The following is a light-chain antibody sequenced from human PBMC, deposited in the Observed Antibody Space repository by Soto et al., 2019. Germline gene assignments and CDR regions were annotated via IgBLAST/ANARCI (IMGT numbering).Light chain of an antibody. CDR1: SSDVGGYNY. CDR2: EVS. Sequence: QSALTQPASVSGSPGQSITISCTGTSSDVGGYNYVSWYQQHPGKAPKLMIYEVSHRPSGVSNRFSGSKSGNTASLTISGLQAEDEADYYCSSYASSSTLEWVFGGGTKLTVL. CDR3: SSYASSSTLEWV. V-gene: IGLV2-14*01. J-gene: IGLJ3*02.